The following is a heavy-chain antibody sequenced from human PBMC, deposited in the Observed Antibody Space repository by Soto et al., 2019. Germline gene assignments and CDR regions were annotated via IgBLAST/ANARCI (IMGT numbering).Heavy chain of an antibody. J-gene: IGHJ6*03. Sequence: ASVKVSCKAPGYTFTSYDINWVRQATGQGLERMGWMNPNSGNTGYAQKFQGRVTMTRNTSISTAYMELSSLRSEDTAVYYCARCHLDSIYYYYMDVWGKGPTVTVSS. CDR2: MNPNSGNT. CDR1: GYTFTSYD. CDR3: ARCHLDSIYYYYMDV. V-gene: IGHV1-8*01. D-gene: IGHD4-4*01.